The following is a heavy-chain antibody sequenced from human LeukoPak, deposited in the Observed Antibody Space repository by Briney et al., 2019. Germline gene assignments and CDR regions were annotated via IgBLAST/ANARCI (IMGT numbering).Heavy chain of an antibody. Sequence: GGSLRLSCAASGFTFSSYWMHWVRQAPGKGLVWVSRINSDGSSTSYADSVKGRFTISRDNAKNTLYLQMNSLRAEDTAVYYCARVGMLREFDYWGQGTLVTVSS. CDR2: INSDGSST. J-gene: IGHJ4*02. D-gene: IGHD2-8*01. V-gene: IGHV3-74*01. CDR3: ARVGMLREFDY. CDR1: GFTFSSYW.